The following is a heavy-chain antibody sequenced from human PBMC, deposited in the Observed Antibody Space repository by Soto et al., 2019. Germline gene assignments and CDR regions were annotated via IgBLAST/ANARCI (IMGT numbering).Heavy chain of an antibody. D-gene: IGHD3-9*01. CDR1: GYTFTGYY. Sequence: GASVKVSCKASGYTFTGYYMHWVRQAPGQGLEWMGWINPNSGGTNYAQKLQGRVTMTTDTSTSTAYMELRSLRSDDTAVYYCARDLITISRESRDLYYYYGMDVWGQGTTVTVSS. CDR2: INPNSGGT. J-gene: IGHJ6*02. V-gene: IGHV1-2*02. CDR3: ARDLITISRESRDLYYYYGMDV.